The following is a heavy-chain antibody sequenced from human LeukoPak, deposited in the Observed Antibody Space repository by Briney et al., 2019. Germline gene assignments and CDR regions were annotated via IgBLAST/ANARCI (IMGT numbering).Heavy chain of an antibody. CDR3: ARCGRYCSSTSCYGCPDFDY. CDR2: IHYCGST. V-gene: IGHV4-39*07. D-gene: IGHD2-2*01. CDR1: GRSISRSSYH. J-gene: IGHJ4*02. Sequence: SDTLSLMCTVSGRSISRSSYHWGWIPQSPGKGLEWIGSIHYCGSTYYTPSLKSRVTISVDTSKNQYSLRLSSVTAADTAVYYCARCGRYCSSTSCYGCPDFDYWGQGTLVTVSS.